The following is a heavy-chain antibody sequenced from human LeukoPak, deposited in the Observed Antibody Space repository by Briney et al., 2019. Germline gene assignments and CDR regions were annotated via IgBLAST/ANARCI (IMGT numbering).Heavy chain of an antibody. CDR1: GGSFSGYY. V-gene: IGHV4-34*01. J-gene: IGHJ6*03. CDR2: ISYTGTT. D-gene: IGHD1-26*01. CDR3: ASDHSSASYTYYYYYMDV. Sequence: PSETLSLTCAVYGGSFSGYYWSWIRQPPGEGLEWIATISYTGTTYYNPSLKSRVTISVDTSKNQFSLKLSSVTAADTAVYYCASDHSSASYTYYYYYMDVWGKGTTVTVSS.